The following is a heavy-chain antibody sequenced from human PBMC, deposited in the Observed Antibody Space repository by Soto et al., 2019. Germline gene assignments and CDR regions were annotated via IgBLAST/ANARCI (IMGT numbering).Heavy chain of an antibody. CDR2: IYYSGST. CDR3: ARNPLAALADY. J-gene: IGHJ4*02. V-gene: IGHV4-39*01. D-gene: IGHD6-13*01. CDR1: GGSISSSSYY. Sequence: QLQLQESGPGLVKPSETLSLTCTVSGGSISSSSYYWGWIRQPPGKGLEWIGSIYYSGSTYYNPSLKSRVTISVDTSKNQFSLKLSSVTAADTAVYYCARNPLAALADYWGQGTLVTVSS.